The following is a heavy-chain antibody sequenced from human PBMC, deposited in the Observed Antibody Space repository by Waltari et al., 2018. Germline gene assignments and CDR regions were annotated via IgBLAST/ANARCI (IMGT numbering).Heavy chain of an antibody. CDR1: GFTFSTYA. CDR3: AKRGGTGPVAVSGIHCDY. Sequence: EVQLLESGGGLVQPGGSLRLSCAASGFTFSTYAIYWVRQAPGKGLEWISRMRSRGISADYTDSVKGRFTISRDNSKNTLYLEMNSLRVEDTATYYCAKRGGTGPVAVSGIHCDYWGQGTLVTVSS. J-gene: IGHJ4*02. V-gene: IGHV3-23*01. CDR2: MRSRGISA. D-gene: IGHD1-26*01.